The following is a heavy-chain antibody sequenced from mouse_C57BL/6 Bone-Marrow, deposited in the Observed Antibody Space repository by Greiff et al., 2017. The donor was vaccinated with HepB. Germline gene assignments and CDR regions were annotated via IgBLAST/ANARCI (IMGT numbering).Heavy chain of an antibody. CDR3: ARGLPTTVVGDY. CDR2: INPYNGGT. V-gene: IGHV1-19*01. Sequence: EVKLVESGPVLVKPGASVKMSCKASGYTFTDYYMNWVKQSHGKSLEWIGVINPYNGGTSYNQKFKGKATLTVDKSSSTAYMELNSLTSEDSAVYYCARGLPTTVVGDYWGQGTTLTVSS. J-gene: IGHJ2*01. CDR1: GYTFTDYY. D-gene: IGHD1-1*01.